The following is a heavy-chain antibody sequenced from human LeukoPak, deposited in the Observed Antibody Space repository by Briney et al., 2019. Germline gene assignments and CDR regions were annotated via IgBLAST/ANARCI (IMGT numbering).Heavy chain of an antibody. CDR2: IYYSGST. CDR1: GGSISSGGYY. D-gene: IGHD5/OR15-5a*01. V-gene: IGHV4-31*03. J-gene: IGHJ6*03. Sequence: PSETLSLTCTVSGGSISSGGYYWSWIRQHPGKGLEWIGYIYYSGSTYYNPSLKSRVTISVDTSKNQFSLKLSSVTAADTAVYYCAREVGVSGYYMDVWGKGTTVTVSS. CDR3: AREVGVSGYYMDV.